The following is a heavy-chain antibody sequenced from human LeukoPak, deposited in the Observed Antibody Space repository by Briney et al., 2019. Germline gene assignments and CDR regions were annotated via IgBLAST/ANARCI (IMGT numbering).Heavy chain of an antibody. V-gene: IGHV4-4*07. D-gene: IGHD4-17*01. CDR3: ARRRGGTTVTYRKPYYYYYYMDV. J-gene: IGHJ6*03. Sequence: SETLSLTCTVSGGSISSYYWSWIRQPAGKGLEWIGRIHTSGSTNYNPSLKSRVTISVDTSKNQFSLKLSSATAADTAVYYCARRRGGTTVTYRKPYYYYYYMDVWGKGTTVTISS. CDR1: GGSISSYY. CDR2: IHTSGST.